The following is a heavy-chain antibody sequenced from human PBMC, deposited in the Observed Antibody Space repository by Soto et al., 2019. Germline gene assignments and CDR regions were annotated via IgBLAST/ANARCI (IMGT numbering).Heavy chain of an antibody. CDR2: IYYSGRT. J-gene: IGHJ4*02. V-gene: IGHV4-39*01. CDR1: GGSISSSSYY. Sequence: SETLSLTCTVSGGSISSSSYYWGWIRQPPGKGLEWIGSIYYSGRTYYNPSLKSRVTISVDTSKNQFSLKLSSVTDADTAVYYCARKPYYGSGSYIHWGQGTLVTVSS. CDR3: ARKPYYGSGSYIH. D-gene: IGHD3-10*01.